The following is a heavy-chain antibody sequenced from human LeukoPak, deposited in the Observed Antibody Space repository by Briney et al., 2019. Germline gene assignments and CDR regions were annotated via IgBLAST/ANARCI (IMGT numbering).Heavy chain of an antibody. CDR2: IYPGDSDT. CDR1: GYSFTSYW. V-gene: IGHV5-51*01. D-gene: IGHD2-15*01. J-gene: IGHJ4*02. Sequence: PGESLKISCKGSGYSFTSYWIGWVRQMPGKGLEWMGIIYPGDSDTRYSPSFQGQVTISADKSISTAYLQWSSLKASDTAMYYCARRGYCSGGSCKAFDYWGQGTLVTVSS. CDR3: ARRGYCSGGSCKAFDY.